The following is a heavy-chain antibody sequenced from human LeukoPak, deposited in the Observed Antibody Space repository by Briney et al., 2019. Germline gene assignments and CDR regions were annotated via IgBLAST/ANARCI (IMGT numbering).Heavy chain of an antibody. CDR1: GGSISSGDYY. D-gene: IGHD6-13*01. CDR2: IYYSGST. Sequence: PSETLSLTCTVSGGSISSGDYYWSWIRQPPGKGLEWIGYIYYSGSTYYNPSLKSRVTISVDTSKNQFSLKLSFVTAADTAVYYCARSRAAGQEHDAFDIWGQGTMVTVSS. V-gene: IGHV4-30-4*08. J-gene: IGHJ3*02. CDR3: ARSRAAGQEHDAFDI.